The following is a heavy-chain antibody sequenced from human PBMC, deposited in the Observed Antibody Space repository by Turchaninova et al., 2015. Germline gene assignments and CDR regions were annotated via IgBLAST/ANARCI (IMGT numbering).Heavy chain of an antibody. V-gene: IGHV5-51*01. CDR2: IYPGDSDT. J-gene: IGHJ4*02. D-gene: IGHD6-13*01. CDR3: ARLVQLVRREYYFDY. Sequence: EVPLVQSGPEVKNPGVLWKSIWRVYGTNCTSWRMGGGRQKPGKGLGWMRIIYPGDSDTRYSPSFQGQVTISADKSISTAYLQWSSLKASDTAMYYCARLVQLVRREYYFDYWGQGTLVTVSS. CDR1: GTNCTSWR.